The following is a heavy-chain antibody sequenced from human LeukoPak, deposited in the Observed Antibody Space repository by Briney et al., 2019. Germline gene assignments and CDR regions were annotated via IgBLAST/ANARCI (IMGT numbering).Heavy chain of an antibody. CDR2: IYYSGST. CDR1: GGSISSSSYY. D-gene: IGHD3-3*01. CDR3: ARRSPRHTILRPFDI. J-gene: IGHJ3*02. V-gene: IGHV4-39*01. Sequence: SETLSLTCTVSGGSISSSSYYWGWIRQPPGKGLEWIGSIYYSGSTYYNPSLKSRVTISVDTSKNQFSLKLSSVTAADTAVYYCARRSPRHTILRPFDIWGQGTMVTVSS.